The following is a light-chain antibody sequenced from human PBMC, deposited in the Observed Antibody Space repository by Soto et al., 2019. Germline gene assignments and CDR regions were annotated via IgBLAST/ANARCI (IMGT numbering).Light chain of an antibody. CDR2: GTG. CDR3: QQYSGTPHT. V-gene: IGKV3-20*01. CDR1: QSISRSY. J-gene: IGKJ2*01. Sequence: EIVLTQSPGTLSLSPGQRATLSCRASQSISRSYLAWYQHKRGQAPRLLMFGTGSRATGIPDRFSVTGSGTDFTLIINRLEPEDFAVYYCQQYSGTPHTFGQGTKVDIK.